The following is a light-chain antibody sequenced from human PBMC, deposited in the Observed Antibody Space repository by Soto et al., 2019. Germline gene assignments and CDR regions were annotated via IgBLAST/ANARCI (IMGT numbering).Light chain of an antibody. CDR3: LQDHNYPLT. CDR1: QGIGND. J-gene: IGKJ4*01. V-gene: IGKV1-6*01. CDR2: AAS. Sequence: AIQMTQSPSSLSVSVGDRVTITCRASQGIGNDVGWYQQKPGKAPKLLIYAASSLQSGVPSRFSGSRSGTDFTLTNSSLQPEDFATYYCLQDHNYPLTVGGGTKVEIK.